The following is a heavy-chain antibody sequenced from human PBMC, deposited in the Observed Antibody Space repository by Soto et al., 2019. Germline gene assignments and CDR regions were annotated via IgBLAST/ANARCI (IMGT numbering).Heavy chain of an antibody. Sequence: ASVKVSCKASGYTFTSYGISWVRQAPGQGLEWMGWISAYNGNTNYAQKLQGRVTMTTDTSTSTAYMELRSLRSDDTAVYYCARDIVVVPAAMFNYYYYMDVWGKGTTVTVSS. D-gene: IGHD2-2*01. J-gene: IGHJ6*03. CDR1: GYTFTSYG. V-gene: IGHV1-18*01. CDR3: ARDIVVVPAAMFNYYYYMDV. CDR2: ISAYNGNT.